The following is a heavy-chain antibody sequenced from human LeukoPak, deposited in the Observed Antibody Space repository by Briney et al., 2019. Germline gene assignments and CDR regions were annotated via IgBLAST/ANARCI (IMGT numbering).Heavy chain of an antibody. CDR3: ASPGRTPPQFDY. CDR1: GGSFSGYY. CDR2: IYYSGST. J-gene: IGHJ4*02. V-gene: IGHV4-39*01. Sequence: SETLSLTCAVYGGSFSGYYWGWIRQPPGKGLEWIGSIYYSGSTYYNPSLKSRVTISVDTSKNQFSLKLSSVTAADTAVYYCASPGRTPPQFDYWGQGTLVTVSS. D-gene: IGHD3-10*01.